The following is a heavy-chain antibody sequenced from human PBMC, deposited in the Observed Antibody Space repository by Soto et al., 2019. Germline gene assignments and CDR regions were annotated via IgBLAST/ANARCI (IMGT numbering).Heavy chain of an antibody. CDR2: ISSSGSTI. CDR1: GFTFSDYY. V-gene: IGHV3-11*01. J-gene: IGHJ6*03. CDR3: ARDLFKPDTAMVEKDYGDYYYYYMDV. D-gene: IGHD5-18*01. Sequence: GGSLRLSCAASGFTFSDYYMSWIRQAPGKGLEWVSYISSSGSTIYYADSVKGRFTISRDNAKNSLYLQMNSLRAEDTAVYYCARDLFKPDTAMVEKDYGDYYYYYMDVWGKGTTVTVSS.